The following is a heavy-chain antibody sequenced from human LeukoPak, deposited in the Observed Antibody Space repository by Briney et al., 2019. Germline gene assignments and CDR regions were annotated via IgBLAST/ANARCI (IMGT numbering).Heavy chain of an antibody. Sequence: ASVKVSCKASGYTFTGYYMQWVRQAPGQGLEWMGWINPNSGGTNYAQKFQGRVTMTRDTSVSTAYMELSRLRSDDTAVYYCARDPYTDMVPVDYWGQGTLVTVSS. CDR1: GYTFTGYY. D-gene: IGHD5-18*01. J-gene: IGHJ4*02. CDR2: INPNSGGT. CDR3: ARDPYTDMVPVDY. V-gene: IGHV1-2*02.